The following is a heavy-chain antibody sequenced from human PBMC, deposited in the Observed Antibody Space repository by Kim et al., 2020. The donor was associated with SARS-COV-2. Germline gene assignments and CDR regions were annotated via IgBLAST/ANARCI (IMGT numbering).Heavy chain of an antibody. CDR3: AREGGSSWYRRGDAFDI. CDR2: ISAYNGNT. V-gene: IGHV1-18*01. CDR1: GYTFTSYG. Sequence: ASVKVSCKASGYTFTSYGISWVRQAPGQGLEWMGWISAYNGNTNYAQKLQGRVTMTTDTSTSTAYMELRSLRSDDTAVYYCAREGGSSWYRRGDAFDIWGQGTMVTVSS. D-gene: IGHD6-13*01. J-gene: IGHJ3*02.